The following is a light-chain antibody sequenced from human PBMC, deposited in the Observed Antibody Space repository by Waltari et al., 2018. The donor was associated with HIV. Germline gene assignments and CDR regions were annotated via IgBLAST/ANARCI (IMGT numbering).Light chain of an antibody. Sequence: QSVLTQPPSASGTPGQRVTISCSGSSSNIGSNTVNWYQQLPGTAPKLLIYNNNQRPSGVPDRFSGRGSGTDFTLTINNLQAEDVAVYYCQQYYSVPLTFGGGT. CDR1: SSNIGSNT. CDR3: QQYYSVPLT. J-gene: IGLJ2*01. CDR2: NNN. V-gene: IGLV1-44*01.